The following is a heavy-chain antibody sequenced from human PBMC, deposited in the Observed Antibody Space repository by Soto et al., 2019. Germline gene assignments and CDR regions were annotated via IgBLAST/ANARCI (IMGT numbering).Heavy chain of an antibody. D-gene: IGHD6-19*01. CDR1: GFTFSGHA. Sequence: QVQLVESGGGVAQPGRSLRLSCTVSGFTFSGHAMHWVRQAPGKGLEWVTQIWYDGSNKYYAESVKGRFTISRDNSKNTLYLQRNSLTVEDTAVYYCARDGQGLAPYALDVWGQGTSVTVSS. J-gene: IGHJ6*02. CDR2: IWYDGSNK. V-gene: IGHV3-33*01. CDR3: ARDGQGLAPYALDV.